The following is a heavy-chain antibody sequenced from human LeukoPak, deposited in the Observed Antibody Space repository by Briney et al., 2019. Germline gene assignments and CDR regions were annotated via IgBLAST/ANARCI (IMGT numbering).Heavy chain of an antibody. V-gene: IGHV1-8*01. CDR3: ATLTVTTDYYYYGMDV. Sequence: ASVKVSCKASGYTFTSYDINWVRQATGQGLEWMGWMNPNSGNIGYAQKFQGRVTMTRNTSISTAYMELSSLRSEDTAVYYCATLTVTTDYYYYGMDVWGQGTTVTVSS. J-gene: IGHJ6*02. D-gene: IGHD4-4*01. CDR2: MNPNSGNI. CDR1: GYTFTSYD.